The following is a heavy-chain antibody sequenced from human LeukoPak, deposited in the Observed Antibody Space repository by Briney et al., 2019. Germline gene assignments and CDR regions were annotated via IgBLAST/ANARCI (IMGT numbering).Heavy chain of an antibody. CDR3: AKEEMRWGLGAFDI. CDR2: ISWNSGSI. J-gene: IGHJ3*02. Sequence: GRSLRLSCAASGFTFDDYAMHWVRQAPGKGLEWVSGISWNSGSIGYADSVKGRFTISRDNAKNSLYLQMNSLRAEDTALYYCAKEEMRWGLGAFDIWGQGTMVTVSS. CDR1: GFTFDDYA. D-gene: IGHD5-24*01. V-gene: IGHV3-9*01.